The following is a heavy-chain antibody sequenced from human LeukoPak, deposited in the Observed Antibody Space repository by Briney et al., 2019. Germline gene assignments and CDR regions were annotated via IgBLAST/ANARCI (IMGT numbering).Heavy chain of an antibody. Sequence: ASVKVSCKASGYTFTGYYMHWVRQAPGQGLEWMGWINPNSGGTNYAQKFQGWVTMTRDTSISTAHMELSRLRSDDTAVYYCARGAPNDSSGYSLVGWGQGTLVTVSS. CDR2: INPNSGGT. D-gene: IGHD3-22*01. CDR3: ARGAPNDSSGYSLVG. CDR1: GYTFTGYY. V-gene: IGHV1-2*04. J-gene: IGHJ4*02.